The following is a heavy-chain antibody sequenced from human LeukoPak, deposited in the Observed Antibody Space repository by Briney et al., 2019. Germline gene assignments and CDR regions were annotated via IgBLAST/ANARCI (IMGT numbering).Heavy chain of an antibody. D-gene: IGHD6-13*01. CDR1: GGSVNRNNYY. V-gene: IGHV4-39*01. J-gene: IGHJ3*01. CDR3: ARQAALVRLDAFDV. CDR2: IYYGGNT. Sequence: PSETLSLTCTVSGGSVNRNNYYWGWIRQPPGKGLEWIGSIYYGGNTYYNPSLKSRVTISVDRSKNQFSLRLTSMTAADTAVYYCARQAALVRLDAFDVWGRGTAVTVSS.